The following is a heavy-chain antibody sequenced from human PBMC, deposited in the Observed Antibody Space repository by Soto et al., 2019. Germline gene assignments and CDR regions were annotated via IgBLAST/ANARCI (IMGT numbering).Heavy chain of an antibody. CDR3: ARSGDYTNYYYYYMDV. CDR1: GGSISNYY. CDR2: IYYSGLT. V-gene: IGHV4-59*08. J-gene: IGHJ6*03. D-gene: IGHD4-17*01. Sequence: QVQLQESGPGLVKPSETLSLTCTVSGGSISNYYWSWVRQSPGMGLEWIGYIYYSGLTKYNPSLKGRGPISVGPSKNHFSLRLSSVTAADSAVYYCARSGDYTNYYYYYMDVWGKGTTVTVSS.